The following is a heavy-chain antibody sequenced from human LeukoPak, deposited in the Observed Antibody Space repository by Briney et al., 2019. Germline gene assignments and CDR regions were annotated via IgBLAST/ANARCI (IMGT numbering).Heavy chain of an antibody. J-gene: IGHJ5*02. CDR1: GYSISSGYY. Sequence: SETLSLTCTVSGYSISSGYYWGWIRQPPGKGLEWIGSIYHSGSTYYNPSLKSRVTISVDTSKNQFSLKLSSVTAADTAVYYCARAFITMVRGVPGWFDPWGQGTLVTVSS. CDR2: IYHSGST. V-gene: IGHV4-38-2*02. CDR3: ARAFITMVRGVPGWFDP. D-gene: IGHD3-10*01.